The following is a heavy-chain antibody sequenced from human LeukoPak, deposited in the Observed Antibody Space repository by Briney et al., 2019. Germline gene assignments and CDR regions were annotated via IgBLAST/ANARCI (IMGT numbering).Heavy chain of an antibody. V-gene: IGHV4-59*01. CDR3: ARTGGYPYYFDY. CDR2: IYYSGTT. Sequence: SETLSLTCTVSGGSISSYYWSWIRQPPGKGLEWIGYIYYSGTTNYNPSLKSRVTISVDTSKNQFSLKLSSVTAADTAVYYCARTGGYPYYFDYWGQGTLVTVSS. J-gene: IGHJ4*02. CDR1: GGSISSYY. D-gene: IGHD1-14*01.